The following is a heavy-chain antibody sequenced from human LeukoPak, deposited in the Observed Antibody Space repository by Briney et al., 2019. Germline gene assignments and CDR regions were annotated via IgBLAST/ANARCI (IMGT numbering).Heavy chain of an antibody. Sequence: SETLSLTCAVFGYSISSGCYWGWIRQPPGKGLEWIGSIYHSGSTYYNPSLKSRVTISVDTSKNQFSLKLSSVTAADTAVYYCARRFGSSSYYYYMDVWGKGTTVTVSS. D-gene: IGHD6-6*01. V-gene: IGHV4-38-2*01. CDR3: ARRFGSSSYYYYMDV. CDR1: GYSISSGCY. J-gene: IGHJ6*03. CDR2: IYHSGST.